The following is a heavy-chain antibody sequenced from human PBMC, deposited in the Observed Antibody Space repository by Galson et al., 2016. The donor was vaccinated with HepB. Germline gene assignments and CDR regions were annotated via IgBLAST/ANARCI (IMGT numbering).Heavy chain of an antibody. CDR3: ATQSASTKCYWCFAP. CDR2: IYNSGRT. J-gene: IGHJ5*02. Sequence: SLRLSCAASGFTVSNLYMTWVRQAPGKGLEWVALIYNSGRTTYADPVKGRFIISRDNSKNMMFLQMTNLRADDTAVYYCATQSASTKCYWCFAPWGQGTLVTVSS. V-gene: IGHV3-53*01. CDR1: GFTVSNLY. D-gene: IGHD2-2*01.